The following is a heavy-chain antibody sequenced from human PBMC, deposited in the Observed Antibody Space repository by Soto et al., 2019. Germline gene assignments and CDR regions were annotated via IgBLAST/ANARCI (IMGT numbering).Heavy chain of an antibody. CDR2: IYYSGST. J-gene: IGHJ6*02. Sequence: QVQLQESGPGLVKPSQTLSLTCTVSGASISSGGYYWSWIRQHPGKGLEWLGYIYYSGSTYYNPYLKSRVTISVDTSKNQFSLKLSSVTAADTAVYYCARDVEQICYRDYYYGMDVWGQGTTVTVSS. CDR1: GASISSGGYY. CDR3: ARDVEQICYRDYYYGMDV. D-gene: IGHD1-1*01. V-gene: IGHV4-31*03.